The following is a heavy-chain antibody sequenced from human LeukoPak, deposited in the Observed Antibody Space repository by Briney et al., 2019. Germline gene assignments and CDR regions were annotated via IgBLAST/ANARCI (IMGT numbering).Heavy chain of an antibody. J-gene: IGHJ4*02. CDR3: ASRFEWDSAFEY. Sequence: PGRSLRLSCAASGFTFRSYAMHWVRQAPSKGLEWVALISYDGSNKYYADSVKGRFTISRDNSKNTLYLQVNSLRVEDTAVYYCASRFEWDSAFEYWGQGTLVTVSS. V-gene: IGHV3-30*01. D-gene: IGHD1-26*01. CDR1: GFTFRSYA. CDR2: ISYDGSNK.